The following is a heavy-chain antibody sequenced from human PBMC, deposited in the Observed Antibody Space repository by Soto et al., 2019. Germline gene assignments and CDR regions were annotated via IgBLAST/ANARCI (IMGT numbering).Heavy chain of an antibody. CDR3: ARDLCFGELSLNWFDP. V-gene: IGHV3-48*02. J-gene: IGHJ5*02. D-gene: IGHD3-10*01. Sequence: GSLRLSCAASGFTFSSYSMNWVRQAPGKGLEWVSYISSSSSTIYYADSVKGRFTISRDNAKNSLYLQMNSLRDEDTAVYYCARDLCFGELSLNWFDPWGQGTQVTVSS. CDR1: GFTFSSYS. CDR2: ISSSSSTI.